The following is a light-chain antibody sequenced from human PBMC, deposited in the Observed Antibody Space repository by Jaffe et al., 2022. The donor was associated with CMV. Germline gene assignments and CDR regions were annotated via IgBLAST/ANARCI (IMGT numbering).Light chain of an antibody. CDR3: CSFTTSTTFV. J-gene: IGLJ1*01. Sequence: QSALTQPASVSGSPGQSITISCTGTISDIGAYDYVSWCQQHPGRAPKLLIYDVNIRPSGVSNRFSGSKSGNTASLTISGLRAEDEADYYCCSFTTSTTFVFGTGTRVAVL. CDR2: DVN. CDR1: ISDIGAYDY. V-gene: IGLV2-14*03.